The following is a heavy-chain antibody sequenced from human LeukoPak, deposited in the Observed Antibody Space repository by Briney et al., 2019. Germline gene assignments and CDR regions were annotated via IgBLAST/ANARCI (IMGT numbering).Heavy chain of an antibody. CDR2: ISWNNETR. D-gene: IGHD3-22*01. J-gene: IGHJ5*02. CDR1: GFIFDEYA. V-gene: IGHV3-9*01. CDR3: VKGHSVVGALRDFFDP. Sequence: PGGSLGLSCAASGFIFDEYAMHWVRQAPGKGLEWVSGISWNNETRGYADSVKGRFTTSRDNAKNFLHLEMNNLRPEDTALYYCVKGHSVVGALRDFFDPWGQGTLVTVSS.